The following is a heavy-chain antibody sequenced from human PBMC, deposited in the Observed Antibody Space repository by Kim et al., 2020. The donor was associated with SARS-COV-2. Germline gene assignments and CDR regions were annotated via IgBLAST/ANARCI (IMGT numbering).Heavy chain of an antibody. V-gene: IGHV4-39*02. Sequence: SETLYLTCTVSGGSVSSSNYYWGWIRQPPGKGLEWIGNIYYTGDTYYNPSLKSRVTISVDTSKNHFSLKLSYLTAADTAVYYCARLEYSSSSRLFDPWGQGTLVTVSS. D-gene: IGHD6-6*01. CDR3: ARLEYSSSSRLFDP. CDR1: GGSVSSSNYY. J-gene: IGHJ5*02. CDR2: IYYTGDT.